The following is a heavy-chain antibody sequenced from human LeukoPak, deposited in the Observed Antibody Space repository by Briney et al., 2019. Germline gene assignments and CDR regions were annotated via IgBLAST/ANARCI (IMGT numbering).Heavy chain of an antibody. CDR3: ARGTLTNWFDP. CDR1: GGSFSGYY. J-gene: IGHJ5*02. Sequence: PSETLSLTRAVYGGSFSGYYWSWIRQPPGKGLEWIGEINHSGSTNYNPSLKSRVTISVDTSKNQFSLKLSSVTAADTAVYYCARGTLTNWFDPWGQGTLVTVSS. CDR2: INHSGST. V-gene: IGHV4-34*01.